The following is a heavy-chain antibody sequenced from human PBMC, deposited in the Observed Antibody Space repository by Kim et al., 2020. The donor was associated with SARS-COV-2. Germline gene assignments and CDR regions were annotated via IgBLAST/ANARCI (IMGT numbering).Heavy chain of an antibody. J-gene: IGHJ4*02. V-gene: IGHV4-39*01. CDR3: ARPSSIAARGAFDY. D-gene: IGHD6-6*01. Sequence: NPSLKSRVTRSVDTSKNQFSLKLSSVTAADTAVYYCARPSSIAARGAFDYWGQGTLVTVSS.